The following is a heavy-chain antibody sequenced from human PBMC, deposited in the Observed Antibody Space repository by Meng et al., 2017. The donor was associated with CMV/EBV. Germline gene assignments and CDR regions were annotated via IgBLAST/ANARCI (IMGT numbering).Heavy chain of an antibody. CDR1: YW. J-gene: IGHJ4*02. V-gene: IGHV1-2*02. CDR3: ARGGVPAAIEGGGYRGYYFDY. Sequence: YWMQWGRHARGTGLEWMGWHNPTSGGTNDVQKFQGTRTMTEDTSISTAYRELGRVRSGETAVYYCARGGVPAAIEGGGYRGYYFDYWGQGNLVTVSS. D-gene: IGHD2-2*02. CDR2: HNPTSGGT.